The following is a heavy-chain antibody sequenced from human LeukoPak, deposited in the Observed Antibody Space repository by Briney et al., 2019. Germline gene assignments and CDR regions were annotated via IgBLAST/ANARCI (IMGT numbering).Heavy chain of an antibody. CDR2: INPNSGGA. CDR1: GYTFPAYQ. V-gene: IGHV1-2*02. J-gene: IGHJ4*02. CDR3: ARKAFRSSSWYVDF. Sequence: ASVKVSCKASGYTFPAYQMHWVRQAPGQGLEWMGWINPNSGGANYAQKFQGRVTMTRDTSSTTAYMELSGLRSDDTAVYYCARKAFRSSSWYVDFWGQGTLVTVSS. D-gene: IGHD6-13*01.